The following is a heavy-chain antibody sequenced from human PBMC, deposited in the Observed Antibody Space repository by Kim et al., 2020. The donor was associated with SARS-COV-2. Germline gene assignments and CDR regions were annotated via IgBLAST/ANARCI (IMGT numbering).Heavy chain of an antibody. CDR3: AADDMVAGI. CDR1: GFTFKSSA. Sequence: SVKVSCKASGFTFKSSAVQWVRQARGQRLEWIGWIVVASGKTNYAQKFQERVTITRDMSTSTAYMDLISLRSEDTAMYYCAADDMVAGIWGQGTMVTVSS. V-gene: IGHV1-58*01. D-gene: IGHD2-15*01. J-gene: IGHJ3*02. CDR2: IVVASGKT.